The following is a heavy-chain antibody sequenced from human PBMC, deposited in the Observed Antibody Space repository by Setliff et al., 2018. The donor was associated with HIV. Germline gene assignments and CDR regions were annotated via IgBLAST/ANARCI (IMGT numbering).Heavy chain of an antibody. CDR1: GFTFSSYE. D-gene: IGHD1-26*01. Sequence: PGGSLRLSCAASGFTFSSYEMNWVRQAPGKGLEWVSYISSSGSTIYYADSVKGRFTISRDNAKNSLYLQMNSLRAEDTAVYYCARDPLVGAPDYFDYWGQGTLVTVSS. J-gene: IGHJ4*02. CDR2: ISSSGSTI. CDR3: ARDPLVGAPDYFDY. V-gene: IGHV3-48*03.